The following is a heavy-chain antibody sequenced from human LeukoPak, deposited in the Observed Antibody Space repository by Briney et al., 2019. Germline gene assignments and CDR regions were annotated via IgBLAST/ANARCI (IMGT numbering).Heavy chain of an antibody. CDR2: IYSGGST. Sequence: GGSLRLSCAASEFSVGSNYMTWVRQAPGKGLEWVSLIYSGGSTYYADSVKGRFTISRDNSKNTLYLQMNSLRAEDTAVYYCARGGLQIGYSSGWYRGSLRFDYWGQGTLVTVSS. V-gene: IGHV3-66*01. CDR3: ARGGLQIGYSSGWYRGSLRFDY. J-gene: IGHJ4*02. CDR1: EFSVGSNY. D-gene: IGHD6-19*01.